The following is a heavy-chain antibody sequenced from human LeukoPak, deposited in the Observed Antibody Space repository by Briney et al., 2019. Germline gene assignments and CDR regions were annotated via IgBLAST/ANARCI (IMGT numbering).Heavy chain of an antibody. V-gene: IGHV1-69*06. CDR3: AGDSPYCTNGVCNWFDP. D-gene: IGHD2-8*01. CDR1: GDTFSSYA. CDR2: IIPIFDTA. Sequence: ASVKVSCKASGDTFSSYAISWVRQAPGQGLEWMGGIIPIFDTADYAQKFQGRVTITADKSTSTAYMELSSLRSEDTAVYYCAGDSPYCTNGVCNWFDPWGQGTLVTVSS. J-gene: IGHJ5*02.